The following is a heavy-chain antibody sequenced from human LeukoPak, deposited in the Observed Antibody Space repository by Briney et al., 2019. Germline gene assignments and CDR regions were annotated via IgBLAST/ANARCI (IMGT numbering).Heavy chain of an antibody. Sequence: SETLSLTCTVSGGSISSYYWSWIRQPAGKGLEWIGRIYTSGSTNYNPSLKSRVTMSVDTSKNQFSLKLSSVTAADTAVYYCARASSGWCVSQYYYYYMDVWGKGTTVTVSS. CDR3: ARASSGWCVSQYYYYYMDV. D-gene: IGHD6-19*01. J-gene: IGHJ6*03. CDR2: IYTSGST. V-gene: IGHV4-4*07. CDR1: GGSISSYY.